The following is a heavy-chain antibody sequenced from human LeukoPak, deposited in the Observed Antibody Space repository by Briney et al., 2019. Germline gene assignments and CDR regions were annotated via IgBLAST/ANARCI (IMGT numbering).Heavy chain of an antibody. D-gene: IGHD6-6*01. CDR3: AREATEDSSTPVWFYYYYYGMDV. CDR1: GYTFTSYG. J-gene: IGHJ6*02. CDR2: ISAYNGNT. V-gene: IGHV1-18*01. Sequence: GASVKVSCKASGYTFTSYGISWVRQAPGQGLEWMGWISAYNGNTNYAQKLQGRVTMTTDTSTSTAYMELRSLRSDDTAVYYCAREATEDSSTPVWFYYYYYGMDVWGQGTTVTVSS.